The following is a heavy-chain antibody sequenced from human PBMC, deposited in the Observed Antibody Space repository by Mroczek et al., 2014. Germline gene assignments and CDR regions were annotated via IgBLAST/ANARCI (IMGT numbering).Heavy chain of an antibody. D-gene: IGHD2-2*02. CDR3: ARGPDCSSTSCYIGNWFDP. V-gene: IGHV4-4*07. CDR2: IYTSGSI. J-gene: IGHJ5*02. CDR1: GGSISSYY. Sequence: QVQLQQWGPGLVKPSETLSLTCTVSGGSISSYYWSWIRQPAGKGLEWIGRIYTSGSINYNPSLKSRVTMSVDTSKNQFSLKLSSVTAADTAVYYCARGPDCSSTSCYIGNWFDPWGQGTLVTVSS.